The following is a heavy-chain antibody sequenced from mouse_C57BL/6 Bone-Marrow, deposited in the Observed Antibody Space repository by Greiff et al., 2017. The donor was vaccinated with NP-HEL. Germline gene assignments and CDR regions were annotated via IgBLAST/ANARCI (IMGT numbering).Heavy chain of an antibody. D-gene: IGHD1-1*01. Sequence: VKLVESGAELARPGASVKLSCKASGYTFTSYGISWVKQRTGQGLEWIGEIYPRSGNTYYNEKFKGKATLTADKSSSTAYMELRSLTSEDSAVYFCAREATTVVADYAMDYWGQGTSVTVSS. CDR2: IYPRSGNT. J-gene: IGHJ4*01. CDR1: GYTFTSYG. V-gene: IGHV1-81*01. CDR3: AREATTVVADYAMDY.